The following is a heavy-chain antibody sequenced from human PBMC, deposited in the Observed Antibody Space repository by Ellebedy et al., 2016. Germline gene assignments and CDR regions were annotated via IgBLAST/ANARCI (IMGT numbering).Heavy chain of an antibody. CDR1: GGTFSSYA. Sequence: ASVKVSCKASGGTFSSYAISWVRQAPGQGLEWMGGIIPIFGTANYAQKFQGRVTITADESTSTAYMELSSLRSEDTAVYYCARELRLTYYYYGMDVWGQGTTVTVSS. D-gene: IGHD6-25*01. CDR3: ARELRLTYYYYGMDV. CDR2: IIPIFGTA. V-gene: IGHV1-69*13. J-gene: IGHJ6*02.